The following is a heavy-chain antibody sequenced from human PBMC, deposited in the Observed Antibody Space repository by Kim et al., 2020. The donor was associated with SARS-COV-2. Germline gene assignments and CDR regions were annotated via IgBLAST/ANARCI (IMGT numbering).Heavy chain of an antibody. J-gene: IGHJ4*02. CDR2: ISYEGSNK. CDR1: GFTFSTYG. D-gene: IGHD3-10*01. V-gene: IGHV3-30*18. Sequence: GGSLRLSCAASGFTFSTYGMHWVRQAPGKGLEWVAVISYEGSNKYHADSVQGRFTISRDNSKNTLYLQMNSLRVEDTAVYYCAKDGLNYYGLGRSDYFDYWGLGTLVTVSS. CDR3: AKDGLNYYGLGRSDYFDY.